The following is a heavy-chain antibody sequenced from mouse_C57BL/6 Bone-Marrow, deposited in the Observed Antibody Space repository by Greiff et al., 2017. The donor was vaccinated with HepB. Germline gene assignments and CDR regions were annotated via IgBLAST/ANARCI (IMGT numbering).Heavy chain of an antibody. J-gene: IGHJ2*01. CDR1: GYTFTDYE. CDR3: TRSDY. CDR2: IDPETGGT. Sequence: VQGVESGAELVRPGASVTLSCKASGYTFTDYEMHWVKQTPVHGLEWIGAIDPETGGTAYNQKFKGKAILTADKSSSTAYMELRSLTSEDSAVYYCTRSDYWGQGTTLTVSS. V-gene: IGHV1-15*01.